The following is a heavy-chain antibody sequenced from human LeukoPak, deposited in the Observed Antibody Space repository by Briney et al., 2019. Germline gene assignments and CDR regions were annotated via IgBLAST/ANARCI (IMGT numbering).Heavy chain of an antibody. J-gene: IGHJ4*02. D-gene: IGHD6-13*01. V-gene: IGHV4-59*08. CDR1: GGSISSYD. Sequence: SETLSLTCTVSGGSISSYDWSWIRQPPGKGLEWIGYIYYSGSTNYNPSLKSRVTISVDTSKNQFSLKLSSVTAADTAVYYCARHHEYSSSWYSPGYFDYWGQGTLVTVSS. CDR2: IYYSGST. CDR3: ARHHEYSSSWYSPGYFDY.